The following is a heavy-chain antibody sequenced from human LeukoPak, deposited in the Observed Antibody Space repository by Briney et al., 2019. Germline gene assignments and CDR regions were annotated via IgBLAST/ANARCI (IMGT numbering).Heavy chain of an antibody. CDR3: AKDFRGSCFRCLKYPDY. D-gene: IGHD1-26*01. CDR2: ISGSGGST. V-gene: IGHV3-23*01. CDR1: GGSISSSS. J-gene: IGHJ4*02. Sequence: PSETLSLTCAVSGGSISSSSWWSWVRQAPGKGLEWVSAISGSGGSTYYADSVKGRFTISRDNSKNTLYLQMNSLRAEDTAVYYCAKDFRGSCFRCLKYPDYWGQGTLVTVSS.